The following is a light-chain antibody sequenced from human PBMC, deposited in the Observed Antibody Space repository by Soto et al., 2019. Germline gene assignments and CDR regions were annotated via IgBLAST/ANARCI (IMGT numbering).Light chain of an antibody. CDR2: AAS. Sequence: EIVLTQSPATLSLSPGERAALSCRASQSVRSLLAWYQQKPGQAPRLLIYAASNRATGIPARFSGSGSGTDFTLTISSLEPEDFAVYYCHQRSYWPPSFGPGTKVDI. CDR1: QSVRSL. J-gene: IGKJ3*01. CDR3: HQRSYWPPS. V-gene: IGKV3-11*01.